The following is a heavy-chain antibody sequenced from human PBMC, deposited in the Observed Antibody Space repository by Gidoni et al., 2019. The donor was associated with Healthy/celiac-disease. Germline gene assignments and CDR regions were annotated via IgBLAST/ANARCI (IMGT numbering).Heavy chain of an antibody. J-gene: IGHJ6*02. CDR3: ATSPGYGDISNMDV. CDR1: GGTFSSYT. Sequence: QVQLVQSGAAVKKPGSSVKVSCKASGGTFSSYTINWVRQAPGQGLEWMGRIIPILNIPNYAQKFQDRVTITADKSTSTAYMELTSLRSEDTAVYYCATSPGYGDISNMDVWGQGTTVTVSS. CDR2: IIPILNIP. D-gene: IGHD4-17*01. V-gene: IGHV1-69*02.